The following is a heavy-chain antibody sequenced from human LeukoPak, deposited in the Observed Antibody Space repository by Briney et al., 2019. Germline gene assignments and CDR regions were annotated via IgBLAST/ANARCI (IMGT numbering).Heavy chain of an antibody. V-gene: IGHV3-7*01. J-gene: IGHJ4*02. CDR3: AKGPNSNFWSGYFDY. D-gene: IGHD3-3*01. CDR2: IKQDGSEK. Sequence: GGSLRLSCAASGFTFSSYWMSWVRQAPGKGLEWVANIKQDGSEKYYVDSVKGRFTISRDNAKNSLYLQMNSLRAEDTAVYYCAKGPNSNFWSGYFDYWGQGTLVTVSS. CDR1: GFTFSSYW.